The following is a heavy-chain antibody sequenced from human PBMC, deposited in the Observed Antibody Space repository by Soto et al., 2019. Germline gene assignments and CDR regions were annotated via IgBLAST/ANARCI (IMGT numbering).Heavy chain of an antibody. V-gene: IGHV1-69*02. CDR3: GYGFDYYYYMDV. CDR2: IIPILGIA. J-gene: IGHJ6*03. D-gene: IGHD5-18*01. Sequence: GASVKLSCKASGGTFSSYTISWVRQAPGQGLEWMGRIIPILGIANYAQKFQGRVTITADKSTSTAYTELSSLRSEDTAVYYCGYGFDYYYYMDVWGKGTTVTVSS. CDR1: GGTFSSYT.